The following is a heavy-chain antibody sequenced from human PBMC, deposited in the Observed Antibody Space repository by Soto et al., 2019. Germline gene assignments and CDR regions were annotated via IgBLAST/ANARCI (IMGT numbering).Heavy chain of an antibody. D-gene: IGHD6-19*01. Sequence: PSETLSLTCAVSGGSISSGGYSWSWIRQPPGKGLEWIGYIYYSGSTNYNPSLKSRVTISVDTSKNQFSLKLSSVTAADTAVYYCARALNPGIAVAGTPSYYYGMDVWGQGTTVTVSS. V-gene: IGHV4-61*08. J-gene: IGHJ6*02. CDR2: IYYSGST. CDR3: ARALNPGIAVAGTPSYYYGMDV. CDR1: GGSISSGGYS.